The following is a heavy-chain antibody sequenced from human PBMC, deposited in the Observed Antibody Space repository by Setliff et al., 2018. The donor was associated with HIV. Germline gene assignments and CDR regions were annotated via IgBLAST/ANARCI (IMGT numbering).Heavy chain of an antibody. CDR1: GGSISSYY. J-gene: IGHJ2*01. V-gene: IGHV4-59*08. CDR3: ARHRYNWYFDV. CDR2: IYYSGST. Sequence: PSETLSLTCTVSGGSISSYYWSWIRQPPGKGLEWIGYIYYSGSTNYNPSLKSRVTISVDTSKNQFSLKLSSVTAADTAVYYCARHRYNWYFDVWGRGTLVTVSS. D-gene: IGHD1-26*01.